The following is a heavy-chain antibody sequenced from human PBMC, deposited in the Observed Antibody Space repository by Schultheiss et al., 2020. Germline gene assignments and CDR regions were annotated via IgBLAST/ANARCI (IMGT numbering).Heavy chain of an antibody. CDR1: GGSISSYY. CDR3: ARKIAAAGTGWFDP. D-gene: IGHD6-13*01. J-gene: IGHJ5*02. Sequence: SQTLSLTCTVSGGSISSYYWSWIRQPPGKGLEWIGYIYYSGSTNYNPSLKSRVTISVDTSKNQFSLKLSSVTAADTAVYYCARKIAAAGTGWFDPWGQGTLVTVSS. V-gene: IGHV4-59*08. CDR2: IYYSGST.